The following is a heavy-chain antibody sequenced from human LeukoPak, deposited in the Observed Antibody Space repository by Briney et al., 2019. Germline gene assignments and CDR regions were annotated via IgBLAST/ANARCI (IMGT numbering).Heavy chain of an antibody. CDR2: IYYSGST. CDR3: ARSDTAMGRSDY. CDR1: GGSISSYY. V-gene: IGHV4-59*01. Sequence: SETLSLTCTVSGGSISSYYWSWIRQPPGKGLEWIGYIYYSGSTNYNPSLKSRVTISVDTSKNQFSLKLSSVTAADTAVYYCARSDTAMGRSDYWGQGTLVTVSS. D-gene: IGHD5-18*01. J-gene: IGHJ4*02.